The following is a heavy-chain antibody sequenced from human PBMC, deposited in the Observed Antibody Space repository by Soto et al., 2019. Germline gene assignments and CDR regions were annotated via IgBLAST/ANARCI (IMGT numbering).Heavy chain of an antibody. V-gene: IGHV4-4*02. Sequence: PSETLSLTCDVSGGSLYSSNWWTWVRQTPGKGLEWIGEIHHSGSTNYNPSLKSRVTISADKSKNQFFLNLASVTAADTAMYYCTRPGGRGSAVFMIDCIDTWGQGTQVTVSS. CDR1: GGSLYSSNW. CDR2: IHHSGST. CDR3: TRPGGRGSAVFMIDCIDT. D-gene: IGHD3-16*01. J-gene: IGHJ5*02.